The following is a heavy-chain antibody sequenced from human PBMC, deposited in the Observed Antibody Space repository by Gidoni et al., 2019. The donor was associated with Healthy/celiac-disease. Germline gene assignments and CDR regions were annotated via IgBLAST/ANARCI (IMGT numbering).Heavy chain of an antibody. D-gene: IGHD3-22*01. CDR3: AKEYYYDSSGYHPFDY. CDR2: ISYDGSNK. J-gene: IGHJ4*02. Sequence: QVQLVESGGGVVQPGRSLRLSCAASGFPFSSYGMHWVRQAPGKGLEWVAVISYDGSNKYYADSVKGRFTISRDNSKNTLYLQMNSLRAEDTAVYYCAKEYYYDSSGYHPFDYWGQGTLVTVSS. V-gene: IGHV3-30*18. CDR1: GFPFSSYG.